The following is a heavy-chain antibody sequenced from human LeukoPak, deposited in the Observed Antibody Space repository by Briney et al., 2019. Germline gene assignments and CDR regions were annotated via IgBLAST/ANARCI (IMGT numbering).Heavy chain of an antibody. CDR2: IYPGDSDT. CDR1: GYSFTSYW. J-gene: IGHJ4*02. CDR3: ARRHYPKLPKDDIVVVPAAYFDY. D-gene: IGHD2-2*01. Sequence: GESLKISCKGSGYSFTSYWIGWVRQMPGKGLEWMGIIYPGDSDTRYSPSFQGQVTISADKSISTAYLQWSSLKASDTAMYYCARRHYPKLPKDDIVVVPAAYFDYWGQGTLVTVSS. V-gene: IGHV5-51*01.